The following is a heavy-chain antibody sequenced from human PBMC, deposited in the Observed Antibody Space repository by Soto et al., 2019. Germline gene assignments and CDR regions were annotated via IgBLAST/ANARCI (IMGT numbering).Heavy chain of an antibody. V-gene: IGHV4-31*01. CDR3: ATRVYP. J-gene: IGHJ5*02. CDR2: IYYSGFT. D-gene: IGHD2-8*01. Sequence: QVQLQESGPGLVKPSQTLSLTCTVSGGSITSGGYYWSWIRQHPGKGLEWIGYIYYSGFTYYNPSIKSQVTKSVATSKNRFALRLGPVAAASTAVDYAATRVYPWGQGTLVTVSS. CDR1: GGSITSGGYY.